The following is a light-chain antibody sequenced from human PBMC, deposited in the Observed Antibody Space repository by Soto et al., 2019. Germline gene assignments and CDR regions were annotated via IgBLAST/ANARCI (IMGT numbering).Light chain of an antibody. Sequence: EIEMTQSPATLSLAPGERVTLSCSASESVSTNLAWYQQKAGQAPRLLIYGASTRATGIPARFSGSGSGTEFTLTISSLQSEDFAIYYCQQYNNWPTWTFGPGTKVDIK. CDR1: ESVSTN. V-gene: IGKV3-15*01. CDR2: GAS. J-gene: IGKJ1*01. CDR3: QQYNNWPTWT.